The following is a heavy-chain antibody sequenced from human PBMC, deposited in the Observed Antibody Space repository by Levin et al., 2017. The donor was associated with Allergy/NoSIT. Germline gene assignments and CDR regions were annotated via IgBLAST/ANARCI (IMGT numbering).Heavy chain of an antibody. CDR1: GFTFSNAW. V-gene: IGHV3-15*01. J-gene: IGHJ3*02. CDR2: VKSKADGGKI. D-gene: IGHD3-9*01. Sequence: GGSLRLSCAASGFTFSNAWMSWVRQAPGKGLEWIGRVKSKADGGKIDYAATVKGRFTISRDDSKNTLYLEMNSLRTEDTAVYYCTTPLRYFDWLYDAFDIWGQGTRVTVSS. CDR3: TTPLRYFDWLYDAFDI.